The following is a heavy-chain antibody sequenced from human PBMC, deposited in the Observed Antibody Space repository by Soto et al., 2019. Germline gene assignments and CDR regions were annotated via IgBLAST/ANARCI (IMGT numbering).Heavy chain of an antibody. D-gene: IGHD2-15*01. J-gene: IGHJ4*02. Sequence: EVQLVESGGGLVQPGGSLRLSCAASGFTFSSYWMHWVRQAPGKGLVWVSRINSDGSSTSYADSVKGRFTISRDNAKNRMFLEMTSLRAEDTAVYSCARDLASCSGGSCRVFASWGQGTLVTVSS. CDR3: ARDLASCSGGSCRVFAS. V-gene: IGHV3-74*01. CDR1: GFTFSSYW. CDR2: INSDGSST.